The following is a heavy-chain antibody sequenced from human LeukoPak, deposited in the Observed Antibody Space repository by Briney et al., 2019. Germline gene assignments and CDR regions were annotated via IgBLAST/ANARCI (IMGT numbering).Heavy chain of an antibody. Sequence: GGSLRLSCAASGFTFSSYWMSWVRQAPGKGLEWVSIIYAGDNTYYADSVKGRFTISRDNSKNTLYLQMNSLRAEDTALYYCARSKGSTGPFDYWGQGTLVTVSS. J-gene: IGHJ4*02. CDR2: IYAGDNT. CDR3: ARSKGSTGPFDY. V-gene: IGHV3-53*01. D-gene: IGHD2-8*02. CDR1: GFTFSSYW.